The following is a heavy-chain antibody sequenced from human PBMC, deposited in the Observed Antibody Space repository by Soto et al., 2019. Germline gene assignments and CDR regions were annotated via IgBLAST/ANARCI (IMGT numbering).Heavy chain of an antibody. CDR1: GFTFEDYA. CDR3: AKDRGGRNYYGMDV. Sequence: EVQLVESGGGLVQPGRSLRLSCAASGFTFEDYAMHWVRQAPGKGLEWVSGITWNSGSIGYADSVKGRFTISRDNAKNSLYLQMNSLRAEDRALYYCAKDRGGRNYYGMDVWGQGTTVTVSS. J-gene: IGHJ6*02. D-gene: IGHD3-10*01. CDR2: ITWNSGSI. V-gene: IGHV3-9*01.